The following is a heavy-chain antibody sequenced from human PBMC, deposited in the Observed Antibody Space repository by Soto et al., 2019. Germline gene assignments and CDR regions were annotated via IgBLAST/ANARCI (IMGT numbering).Heavy chain of an antibody. CDR1: GFSFTNYA. V-gene: IGHV3-23*01. J-gene: IGHJ4*02. D-gene: IGHD6-19*01. CDR2: ISASGRDT. CDR3: AKGKTSGWYYFDY. Sequence: WGSLRLSCAASGFSFTNYAMSWVLQAPGKGLEWVSGISASGRDTYYADSVKDRFTISRDNSKNTLYLQMNSLRAEDTAIYFCAKGKTSGWYYFDYWGQGALVTVSS.